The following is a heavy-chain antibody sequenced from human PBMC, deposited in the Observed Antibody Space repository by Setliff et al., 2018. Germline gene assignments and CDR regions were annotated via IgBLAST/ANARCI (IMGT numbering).Heavy chain of an antibody. Sequence: GASVKVSCKASGGTFSYYAISWVRQAPGQGLEWMGGSIPMFGTPNYAQRFQGRVTITTDESTSTAYMELSSLRSEDTAVYYCARAGESSSFDYWGQGTLVTVSS. D-gene: IGHD3-16*02. V-gene: IGHV1-69*05. CDR3: ARAGESSSFDY. CDR1: GGTFSYYA. CDR2: SIPMFGTP. J-gene: IGHJ4*02.